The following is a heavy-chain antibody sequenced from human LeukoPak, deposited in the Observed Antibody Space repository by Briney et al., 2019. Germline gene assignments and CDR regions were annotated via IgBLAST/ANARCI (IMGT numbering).Heavy chain of an antibody. Sequence: GGSLRLSCAASGFTFSSYGMHWVRQAPGKGLEWVAVISYDGSNKYYADSVKGRFTISRDNSMNTLYLQMNSLRAEDTAVYYCARDLGIAAAGDYWGQGTLVTVSS. CDR1: GFTFSSYG. V-gene: IGHV3-30*03. CDR2: ISYDGSNK. D-gene: IGHD6-13*01. J-gene: IGHJ4*02. CDR3: ARDLGIAAAGDY.